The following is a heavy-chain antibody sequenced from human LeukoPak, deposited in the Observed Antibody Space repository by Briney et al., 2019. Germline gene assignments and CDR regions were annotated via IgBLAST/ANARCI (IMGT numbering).Heavy chain of an antibody. Sequence: PGGSLRLSCAASGFTFGSYGMHWVRQAPGKGLEWVAVIWYDGSNKYYADSVKGRFTISRDNSKNTLYLQMNSLRAEDTAVYYCARDKSYDFWAGYHALDYWGQGTLVTVSS. CDR3: ARDKSYDFWAGYHALDY. V-gene: IGHV3-33*01. D-gene: IGHD3-3*01. CDR2: IWYDGSNK. J-gene: IGHJ4*02. CDR1: GFTFGSYG.